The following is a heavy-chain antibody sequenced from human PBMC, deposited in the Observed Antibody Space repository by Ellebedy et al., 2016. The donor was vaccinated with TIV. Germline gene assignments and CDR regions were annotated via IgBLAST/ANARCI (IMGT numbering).Heavy chain of an antibody. CDR3: ATDQAGGSGIDY. V-gene: IGHV3-7*01. Sequence: GESLKISCEASGFTFSSFWMSWVRQAPGKALEWVADIKQDSSKKYYVDSVKGRFTISRDNAKSSLYLYMNTLRAEDTAVYYCATDQAGGSGIDYWGQGTLVTVSS. J-gene: IGHJ4*02. CDR1: GFTFSSFW. CDR2: IKQDSSKK. D-gene: IGHD3-10*01.